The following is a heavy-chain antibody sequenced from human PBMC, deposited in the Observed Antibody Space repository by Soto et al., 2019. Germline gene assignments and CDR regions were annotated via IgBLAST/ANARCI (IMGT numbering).Heavy chain of an antibody. Sequence: ASVKVSCKASGYTFTSYDINWVRQATGQGLEWMGWMNPNSGNTGYAQKFQGRVTMTRYTSISTAYMELSSLRSEDTAVYYCAGCYYDGSGSYYYYYYYGIDVWGQGTTVTVSS. CDR1: GYTFTSYD. CDR3: AGCYYDGSGSYYYYYYYGIDV. V-gene: IGHV1-8*01. D-gene: IGHD3-10*01. CDR2: MNPNSGNT. J-gene: IGHJ6*02.